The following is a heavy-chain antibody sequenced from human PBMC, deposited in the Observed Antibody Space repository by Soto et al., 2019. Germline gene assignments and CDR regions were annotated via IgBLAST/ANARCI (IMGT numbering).Heavy chain of an antibody. V-gene: IGHV3-23*01. D-gene: IGHD1-1*01. CDR1: GFTFSSYA. CDR3: AKDQKGGNYYYYGMDV. J-gene: IGHJ6*02. Sequence: EVQLLDSGGGLVQPGGSLRLSCAASGFTFSSYAMTWVRQAPGKGLEWVSTISGSGGNTYFADSVKGRFTISRDNSKNTLHLQMSSLRAEDTAIYYCAKDQKGGNYYYYGMDVWGQGTTVTVSS. CDR2: ISGSGGNT.